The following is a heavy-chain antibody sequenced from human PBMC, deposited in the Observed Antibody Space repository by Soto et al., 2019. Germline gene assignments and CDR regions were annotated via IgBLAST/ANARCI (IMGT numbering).Heavy chain of an antibody. D-gene: IGHD5-18*01. J-gene: IGHJ4*02. CDR1: GGSISSSSYY. CDR2: IYYSGST. CDR3: ASGYLVYYFDY. V-gene: IGHV4-39*01. Sequence: TETLSLTCTVSGGSISSSSYYWGWIRQPPGKGLEWIGSIYYSGSTYYNPSLKSRVTISVDTSKNQFSLKLSSVTAADTAVYYCASGYLVYYFDYWGQGTLVTVSS.